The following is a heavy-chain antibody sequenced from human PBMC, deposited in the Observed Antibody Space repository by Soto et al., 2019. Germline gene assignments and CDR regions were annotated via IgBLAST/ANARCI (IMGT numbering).Heavy chain of an antibody. CDR2: IYYSGST. J-gene: IGHJ5*02. CDR1: GGSISSGAYY. Sequence: QVQLQESGPGLVKPSQTLSLTCTVSGGSISSGAYYWSWIRQPPGKGLEWIGYIYYSGSTYYNPSLNSRVTISVDTSKNQFSLKLSSVTDADTAVYYCARGTYYYDSSGYYSYNWFDPWGQGTLVTVSS. V-gene: IGHV4-30-4*01. CDR3: ARGTYYYDSSGYYSYNWFDP. D-gene: IGHD3-22*01.